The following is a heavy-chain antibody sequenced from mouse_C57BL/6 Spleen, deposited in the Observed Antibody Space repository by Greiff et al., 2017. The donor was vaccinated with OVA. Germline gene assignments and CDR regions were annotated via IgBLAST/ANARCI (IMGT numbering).Heavy chain of an antibody. CDR3: AREDYGSSPFAY. J-gene: IGHJ3*01. V-gene: IGHV1-55*01. CDR1: GYTFPSYW. CDR2: IYPGSGST. D-gene: IGHD1-1*01. Sequence: VKLQQPGAELVKPGASVKMSCKASGYTFPSYWITWVKQRPGQGLEWIGDIYPGSGSTNYNEKFKSKATLTVDPSSSTAYMQLSSLTSEDSAVYYWAREDYGSSPFAYWGQGTLVTVSA.